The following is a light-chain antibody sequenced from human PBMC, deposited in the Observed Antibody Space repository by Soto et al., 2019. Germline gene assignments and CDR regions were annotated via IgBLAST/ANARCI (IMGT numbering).Light chain of an antibody. Sequence: DIQLTQSPSILSASGGDRVTITCRASQSIANRLAWYQQKPGKTPKLLIYGASTLESRVPSRFSGSGSGTEFTLTSNSLQTDDFATYYCQQYNRSYTFGQGTKLEIK. J-gene: IGKJ2*01. CDR2: GAS. CDR1: QSIANR. CDR3: QQYNRSYT. V-gene: IGKV1-5*01.